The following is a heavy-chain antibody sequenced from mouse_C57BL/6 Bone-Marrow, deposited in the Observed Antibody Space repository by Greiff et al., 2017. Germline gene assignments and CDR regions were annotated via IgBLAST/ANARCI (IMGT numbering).Heavy chain of an antibody. Sequence: QVQLQQSGAELARPGASVKLSCKASGYTFTSYGISWVKQRTGQGLEWIGEIYPRSGNTYYNEKFKGKATLTADNSSSTAYMELRSLTSEDSAVYFCARRGPGPITTPCLAYWGQGTLV. CDR2: IYPRSGNT. V-gene: IGHV1-81*01. D-gene: IGHD1-1*01. CDR1: GYTFTSYG. CDR3: ARRGPGPITTPCLAY. J-gene: IGHJ3*01.